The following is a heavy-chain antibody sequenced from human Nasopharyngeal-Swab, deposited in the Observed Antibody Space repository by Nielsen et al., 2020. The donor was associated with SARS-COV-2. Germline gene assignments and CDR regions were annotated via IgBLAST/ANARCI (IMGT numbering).Heavy chain of an antibody. V-gene: IGHV4-34*01. CDR3: ARIGPPYSNYAVDP. D-gene: IGHD4-11*01. Sequence: WIRQPPGKGLEWIGEINHTGSTNYNPSLKSRVTISVGTSKNQFSLKLSSVTAADTAVYYCARIGPPYSNYAVDPWGQGTLVTVSS. J-gene: IGHJ5*02. CDR2: INHTGST.